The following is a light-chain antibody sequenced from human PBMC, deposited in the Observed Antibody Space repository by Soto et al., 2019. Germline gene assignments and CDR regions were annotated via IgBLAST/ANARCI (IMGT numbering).Light chain of an antibody. CDR2: GAS. CDR1: QSVSSSY. CDR3: QQFGNSPYT. Sequence: IVLTQSPGTLSLSPGERATLSCRASQSVSSSYLAWYQQKPGQAPRLLIYGASSRATGIPDRFSGSGSGTDLTLTISRLEPEDFAVYYCQQFGNSPYTFGQGTRLEIK. J-gene: IGKJ2*01. V-gene: IGKV3-20*01.